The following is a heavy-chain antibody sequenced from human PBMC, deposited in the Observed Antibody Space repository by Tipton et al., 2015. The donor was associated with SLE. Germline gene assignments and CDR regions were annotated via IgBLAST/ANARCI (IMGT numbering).Heavy chain of an antibody. CDR3: ARGIMGDHDY. D-gene: IGHD3-16*01. CDR1: GVSISVGSDY. J-gene: IGHJ4*02. CDR2: IYTTGGT. Sequence: TLSLTCTVSGVSISVGSDYWTWIRQPAGKGLEWIGRIYTTGGTNYNPSLRGRVTISVDTSKNQFSLKLSSVTAADTAVYYCARGIMGDHDYWGQGTLVTVSS. V-gene: IGHV4-61*02.